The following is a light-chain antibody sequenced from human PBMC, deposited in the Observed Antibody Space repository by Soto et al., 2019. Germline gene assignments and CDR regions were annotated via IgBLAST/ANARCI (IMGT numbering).Light chain of an antibody. CDR3: QQYNSYFPT. Sequence: IRMCLSASTLYANVRDRVTITCRASQSISTWLAWYQQEPGKAPKLLIHKASSLQSGVPSRFSGSGSGTDFTLTISSLHPDDFATYYCQQYNSYFPTSGQGTNVDIK. J-gene: IGKJ1*01. V-gene: IGKV1-5*03. CDR2: KAS. CDR1: QSISTW.